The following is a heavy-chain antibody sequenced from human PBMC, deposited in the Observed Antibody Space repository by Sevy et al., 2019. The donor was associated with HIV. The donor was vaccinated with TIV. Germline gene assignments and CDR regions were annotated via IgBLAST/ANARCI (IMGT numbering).Heavy chain of an antibody. CDR1: GFTFSSHA. V-gene: IGHV3-30-3*01. Sequence: GGSLRLSYAASGFTFSSHAMHWVRQAPGKGLEWVAVISYDGSNKYYAHSVKGRFTISRDNSKNTLYLQMNSLRAEDTAVYYCARGPIQLWLPPYYYYYGMDVWGQGTTVTVSS. CDR3: ARGPIQLWLPPYYYYYGMDV. D-gene: IGHD5-18*01. CDR2: ISYDGSNK. J-gene: IGHJ6*02.